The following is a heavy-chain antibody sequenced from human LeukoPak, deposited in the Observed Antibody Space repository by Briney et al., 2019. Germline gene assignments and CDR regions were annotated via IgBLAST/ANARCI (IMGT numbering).Heavy chain of an antibody. CDR2: IIPIFGTA. CDR3: ARGGAGIAVAPRAFDI. CDR1: GYTFTSYA. J-gene: IGHJ3*02. Sequence: EASVKVSCKASGYTFTSYAMNWVRQAPGQGLEWMGVIIPIFGTANYAQKFQGRVTITADESTSTAYMELSSLRSEDTAVYYCARGGAGIAVAPRAFDIWGQGTMVTVSS. V-gene: IGHV1-69*13. D-gene: IGHD6-19*01.